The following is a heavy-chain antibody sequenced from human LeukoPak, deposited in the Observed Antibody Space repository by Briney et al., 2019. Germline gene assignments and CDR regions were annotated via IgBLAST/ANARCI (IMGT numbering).Heavy chain of an antibody. CDR3: ARDCLGDYGDCVDY. D-gene: IGHD4-17*01. J-gene: IGHJ4*02. CDR1: GFTFSSYA. V-gene: IGHV3-30-3*01. CDR2: ISYDGSNK. Sequence: QSGGSLRLSCAASGFTFSSYAMHWVRQAPGKGLEWVAVISYDGSNKYYADSVKGRFTISRDNAKNSLYLQMNSLRAEDTAVYYCARDCLGDYGDCVDYWGQGTLVTVSS.